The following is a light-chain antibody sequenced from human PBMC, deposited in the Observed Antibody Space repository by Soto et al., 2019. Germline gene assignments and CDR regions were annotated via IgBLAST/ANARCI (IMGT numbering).Light chain of an antibody. CDR1: SSDVGGYNY. CDR2: DVS. J-gene: IGLJ3*02. V-gene: IGLV2-11*01. Sequence: QSALTQPRSVSGSPGQSVAISCTGTSSDVGGYNYVSWYQQHPGKAPKLMIYDVSKRPSGVPDRFSGSKSGNTASLTISGLQAEDEADYYCCSNAGTYTWVFGGGTKVTV. CDR3: CSNAGTYTWV.